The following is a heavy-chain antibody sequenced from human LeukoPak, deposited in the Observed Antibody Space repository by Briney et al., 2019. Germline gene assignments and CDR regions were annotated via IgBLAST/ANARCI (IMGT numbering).Heavy chain of an antibody. J-gene: IGHJ5*02. CDR2: IIPIFGIA. CDR3: ASSTFSDYYDSSGYYPENWFDP. D-gene: IGHD3-22*01. V-gene: IGHV1-69*02. CDR1: GGTFSSYT. Sequence: ASVKVSCKASGGTFSSYTISWVRQAPGQGLEWMGRIIPIFGIANYAQKFQGRVTVTADKSTSTAYMELSSLRSEDTAVYYCASSTFSDYYDSSGYYPENWFDPWGQGTLVTVSS.